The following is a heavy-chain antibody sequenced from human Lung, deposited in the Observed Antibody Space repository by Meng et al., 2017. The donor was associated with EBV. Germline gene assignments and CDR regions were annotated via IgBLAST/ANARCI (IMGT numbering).Heavy chain of an antibody. J-gene: IGHJ2*01. CDR3: ARAAVEARPMNWFFDL. Sequence: VQLVEAGXXLXKPREXXRXXXXXSGFTFNSYSMNWVRQAPGKGLEWVSSISSSGTYIEYADSMKGRLTISRDNAKNSLILQMNSLRVEDTAVYYCARAAVEARPMNWFFDLWGRGTLVTVSS. V-gene: IGHV3-21*02. CDR2: ISSSGTYI. D-gene: IGHD6-6*01. CDR1: GFTFNSYS.